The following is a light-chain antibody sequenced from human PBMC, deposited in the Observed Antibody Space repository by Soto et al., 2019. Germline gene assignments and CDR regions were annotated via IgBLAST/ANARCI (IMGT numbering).Light chain of an antibody. V-gene: IGKV1-6*02. CDR1: QGIGTE. Sequence: AIQMTQSPSSLSASVGDRVTITCRASQGIGTELGWYQLKPGKAPKLLVYGASTLQSGVLPRFSGSGSGTDFTLTISSLQPDAFATYYCLQAFSYPRTFRQGTKVEIK. CDR2: GAS. CDR3: LQAFSYPRT. J-gene: IGKJ1*01.